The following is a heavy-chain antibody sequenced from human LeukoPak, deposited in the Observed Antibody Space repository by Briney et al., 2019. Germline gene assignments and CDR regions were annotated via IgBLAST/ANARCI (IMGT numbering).Heavy chain of an antibody. CDR3: ARARSSGWHDF. Sequence: ASVKLSCTASGYTFTSYYMHWVRQAPGQGLEWMGIINPSGGSTTFAQKFQGRVTMTRDASTSTVYLELSSLRSEDTAVYYCARARSSGWHDFWGQGTLVIVSS. CDR2: INPSGGST. D-gene: IGHD6-19*01. J-gene: IGHJ4*02. CDR1: GYTFTSYY. V-gene: IGHV1-46*01.